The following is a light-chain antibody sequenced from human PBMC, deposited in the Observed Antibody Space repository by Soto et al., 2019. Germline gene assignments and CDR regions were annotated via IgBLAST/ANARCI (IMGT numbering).Light chain of an antibody. J-gene: IGLJ1*01. CDR1: SSNIGSST. CDR3: AAWDEALNGHV. Sequence: QSVLTQPPSASGTPGQSVTISCSGRSSNIGSSTVHWFQQLPGTAPKLLIHRSDQRPSGVPDRFSGSKSGTSASLAISGLQSEDEADYYCAAWDEALNGHVFGTGTKVTVL. CDR2: RSD. V-gene: IGLV1-44*01.